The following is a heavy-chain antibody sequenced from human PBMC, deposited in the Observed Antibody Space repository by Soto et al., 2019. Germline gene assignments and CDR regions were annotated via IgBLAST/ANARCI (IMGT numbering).Heavy chain of an antibody. D-gene: IGHD2-2*01. Sequence: GGSLRLSCAASGFTFSSYGMHWVRQAPGKGLEWVAVIWYDGSNKYYADSVKGRFTISRDNSKNTLYLQMNSLRAEDTAGSYCARDRVVVVPAAMWYYYYGMDVWGQGTTVTVSS. J-gene: IGHJ6*02. V-gene: IGHV3-33*01. CDR2: IWYDGSNK. CDR3: ARDRVVVVPAAMWYYYYGMDV. CDR1: GFTFSSYG.